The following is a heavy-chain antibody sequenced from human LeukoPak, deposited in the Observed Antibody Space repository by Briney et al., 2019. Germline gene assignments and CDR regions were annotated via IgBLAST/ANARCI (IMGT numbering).Heavy chain of an antibody. CDR2: ISYDGSNK. J-gene: IGHJ5*01. CDR3: AKDMEDYGGNSFDS. Sequence: PGRSLRLSCAASGFTFSSYAMHWVRQAPGKGLEWVAVISYDGSNKYYADSVKGRFTISRDNCKNSIYLEMKDLRIEDTALYYCAKDMEDYGGNSFDSWGEGTLVTVSS. V-gene: IGHV3-30*04. CDR1: GFTFSSYA. D-gene: IGHD4-23*01.